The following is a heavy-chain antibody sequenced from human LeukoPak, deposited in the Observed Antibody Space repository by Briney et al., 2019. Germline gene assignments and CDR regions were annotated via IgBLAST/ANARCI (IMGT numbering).Heavy chain of an antibody. V-gene: IGHV3-21*01. CDR2: ISSTSSYI. J-gene: IGHJ4*02. D-gene: IGHD2-2*01. CDR1: GFTFTTYS. Sequence: GGSLRLSCVASGFTFTTYSLNWVRQAPGKGLEWVSSISSTSSYIYYADSVKGRFTISRDNAKNSLYLQMNSLRAEDTAVYYCARGPIVVVPAAKYYFDYWGQGTLVTVSS. CDR3: ARGPIVVVPAAKYYFDY.